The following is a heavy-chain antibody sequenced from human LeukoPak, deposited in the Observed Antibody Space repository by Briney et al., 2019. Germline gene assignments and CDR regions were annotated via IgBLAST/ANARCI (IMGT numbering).Heavy chain of an antibody. Sequence: ASVQVSCKASGYAFTSYYMHWVRQAPGQGLEWMGIINPSGGSTSYAQKFQGRVTMTRDTSTSTVYMELSSLRSEDTAVYYCARNSSRDFDYWGQGTLVTVSS. CDR3: ARNSSRDFDY. J-gene: IGHJ4*02. CDR1: GYAFTSYY. V-gene: IGHV1-46*01. CDR2: INPSGGST. D-gene: IGHD5-18*01.